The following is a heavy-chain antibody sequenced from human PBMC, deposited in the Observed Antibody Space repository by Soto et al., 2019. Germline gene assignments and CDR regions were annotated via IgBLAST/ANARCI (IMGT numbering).Heavy chain of an antibody. CDR2: IYTSGST. CDR1: GGSISSYY. Sequence: SETLSLTCTVSGGSISSYYWSWIRQPAGKGLEWIGRIYTSGSTNYNPSLKSRVTMSVDTSKNQFSLKLSSVTAADTAVYYCARVLGPSPAGYCSGGSCHDYYYYGMDVWGQGTTVTVSS. V-gene: IGHV4-4*07. CDR3: ARVLGPSPAGYCSGGSCHDYYYYGMDV. J-gene: IGHJ6*02. D-gene: IGHD2-15*01.